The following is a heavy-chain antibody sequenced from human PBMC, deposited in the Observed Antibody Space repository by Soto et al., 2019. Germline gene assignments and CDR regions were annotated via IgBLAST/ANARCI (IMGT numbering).Heavy chain of an antibody. J-gene: IGHJ5*02. CDR3: ARAPAATSFWFDP. D-gene: IGHD5-12*01. V-gene: IGHV4-59*01. Sequence: SETLSLTCTVSGGSISSYYWSWIRQPPGKGLEWIGYIYYSGSTNYNPSLKSRVTISVDTSKNQFSLKLSSVTAADTAVYYCARAPAATSFWFDPWGQGTLVTVSS. CDR2: IYYSGST. CDR1: GGSISSYY.